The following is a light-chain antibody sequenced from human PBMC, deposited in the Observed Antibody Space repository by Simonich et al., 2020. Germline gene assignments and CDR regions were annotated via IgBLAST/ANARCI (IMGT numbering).Light chain of an antibody. Sequence: DIVMTQTPLSLSVTLGQPASISCKSSQSLLHSDGKTYLYCYLQKPGLSPLLLIDEGSNRFSGVPDRFSGSGSVTVFTLKISRVEAEDVGFYYCMQSIQLPITFGQGTRLEIK. V-gene: IGKV2D-29*02. CDR1: QSLLHSDGKTY. J-gene: IGKJ5*01. CDR3: MQSIQLPIT. CDR2: EGS.